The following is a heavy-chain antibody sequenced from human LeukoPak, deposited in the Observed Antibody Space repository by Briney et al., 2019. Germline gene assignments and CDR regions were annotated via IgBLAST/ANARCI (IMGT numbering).Heavy chain of an antibody. Sequence: PGGSLRLSCAASGFTFSSYAMSWVRQAPGKGLEWVSAISGSGGSTYYADSVKGRFTISRDNSKNTLYLQMNSLRAEDTAVYYCANPPFGGSGSYYYFDYWGQGTLVTVSS. D-gene: IGHD3-10*01. J-gene: IGHJ4*02. CDR3: ANPPFGGSGSYYYFDY. CDR1: GFTFSSYA. CDR2: ISGSGGST. V-gene: IGHV3-23*01.